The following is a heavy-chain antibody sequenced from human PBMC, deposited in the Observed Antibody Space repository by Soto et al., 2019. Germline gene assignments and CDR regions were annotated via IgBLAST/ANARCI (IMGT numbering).Heavy chain of an antibody. CDR1: GYTFTGYY. V-gene: IGHV1-2*02. Sequence: ASVKVSCKASGYTFTGYYMHWVRQAPGQGLEWMGWINPNSGGTNYAQKFQGRVTMTRDTSISTAYVELSRLRSDDTAVYYCARGPPDYYVSSGYFGWFDPWGQGTLVTVSS. J-gene: IGHJ5*02. CDR2: INPNSGGT. CDR3: ARGPPDYYVSSGYFGWFDP. D-gene: IGHD3-22*01.